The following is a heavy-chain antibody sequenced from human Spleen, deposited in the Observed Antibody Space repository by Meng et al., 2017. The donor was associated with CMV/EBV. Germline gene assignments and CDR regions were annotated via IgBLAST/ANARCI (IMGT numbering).Heavy chain of an antibody. Sequence: SGYSFTSYWIGWVRQMPGKGLEWMGIIYPGDSDTRYSPSFQGQVTISADKSISTAYLQWSSLKASDTAMYYCARQGVGHIVGDWFDPWGQGALVTVSS. D-gene: IGHD2-21*01. V-gene: IGHV5-51*01. CDR1: GYSFTSYW. CDR2: IYPGDSDT. J-gene: IGHJ5*02. CDR3: ARQGVGHIVGDWFDP.